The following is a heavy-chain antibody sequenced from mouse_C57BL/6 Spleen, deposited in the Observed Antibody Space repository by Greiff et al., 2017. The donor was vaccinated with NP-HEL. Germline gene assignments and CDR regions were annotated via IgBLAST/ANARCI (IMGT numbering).Heavy chain of an antibody. Sequence: QVQLQQPGAELVKPGASVKVSCKASGYTFTSYWMHWVKQRPGQGLEWIGRIHPSDSDTNYNQKFKGKATLTVDKSSSTAYMQLSSLTSEDSAVYYCAIGAQATQYYAMDYWGQGTSVTVSS. CDR3: AIGAQATQYYAMDY. V-gene: IGHV1-74*01. J-gene: IGHJ4*01. CDR2: IHPSDSDT. CDR1: GYTFTSYW. D-gene: IGHD3-2*02.